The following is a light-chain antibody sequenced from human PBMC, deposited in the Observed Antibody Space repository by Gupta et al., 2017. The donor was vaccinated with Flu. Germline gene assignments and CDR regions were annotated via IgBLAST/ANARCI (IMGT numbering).Light chain of an antibody. Sequence: DIQMTQSPSSLSASVGDRVTITCQASQDISNYLNWYQQKPVKAPKLLIYDASNLETGVPSRFSRSGSGTDFTFTISSLQPEDIATYYCQQYDNLGLTFEGGVK. CDR2: DAS. V-gene: IGKV1-33*01. CDR3: QQYDNLGLT. J-gene: IGKJ4*01. CDR1: QDISNY.